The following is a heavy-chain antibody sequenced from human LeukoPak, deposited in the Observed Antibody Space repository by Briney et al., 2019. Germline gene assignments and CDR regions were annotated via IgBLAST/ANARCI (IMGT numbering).Heavy chain of an antibody. CDR2: INHSGTT. J-gene: IGHJ4*02. Sequence: SETLSLTCAVYGGSFSGYYWSWIRQPPGKGLEWIGEINHSGTTNYNPSLKSRATISVDTSKNQFSLKLSSVTAADTPLYFCARRRLGWYSVDYCGQGTLVTVSS. D-gene: IGHD6-19*01. CDR1: GGSFSGYY. V-gene: IGHV4-34*01. CDR3: ARRRLGWYSVDY.